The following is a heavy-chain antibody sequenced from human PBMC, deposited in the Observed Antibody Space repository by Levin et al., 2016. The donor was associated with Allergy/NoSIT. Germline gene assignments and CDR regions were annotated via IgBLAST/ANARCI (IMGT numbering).Heavy chain of an antibody. J-gene: IGHJ3*02. CDR2: IIPILGIA. CDR3: ARDILMTTVKEWDI. Sequence: WVRQAPGQGLEWMGRIIPILGIANYAQKFQGRVTITADKSTSTAYMELSSLRSEDTAVYYCARDILMTTVKEWDIWGQGTMVTVSS. D-gene: IGHD4-17*01. V-gene: IGHV1-69*04.